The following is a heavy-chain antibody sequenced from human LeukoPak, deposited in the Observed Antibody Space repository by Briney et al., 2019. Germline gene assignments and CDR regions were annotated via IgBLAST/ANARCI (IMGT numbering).Heavy chain of an antibody. J-gene: IGHJ4*02. D-gene: IGHD6-19*01. Sequence: VGSLRLSCAASGFTFCSYAMTWVRQAPGKGLEWVSAISAGGGSTYYADSVKGRFTISRDNSKNTLYLQLNSLRAEDTAVYYCAKAGGWTNYFDYWGQGTLVTVSS. CDR2: ISAGGGST. CDR1: GFTFCSYA. CDR3: AKAGGWTNYFDY. V-gene: IGHV3-23*01.